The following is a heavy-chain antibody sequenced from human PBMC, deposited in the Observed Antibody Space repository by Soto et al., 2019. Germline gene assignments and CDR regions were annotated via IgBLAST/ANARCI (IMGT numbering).Heavy chain of an antibody. CDR1: GYPFTSYY. J-gene: IGHJ4*02. V-gene: IGHV1-46*01. CDR2: INPSGGST. CDR3: ARATVYGGYGDY. Sequence: GSSLKVSCKSSGYPFTSYYIHWVRQAPGQGLEWMGIINPSGGSTSYAQKFQGRVTMTRDTSTSTVYMELSSLRSEDTAVYYCARATVYGGYGDYWGQGTLVTVSS. D-gene: IGHD4-17*01.